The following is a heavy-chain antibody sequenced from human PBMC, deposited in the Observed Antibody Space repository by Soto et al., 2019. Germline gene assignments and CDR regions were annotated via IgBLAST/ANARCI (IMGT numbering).Heavy chain of an antibody. V-gene: IGHV5-51*01. CDR3: ASSGVNYSYGMDV. D-gene: IGHD6-19*01. CDR2: IYPGDPDT. Sequence: GECLKISCKGSGYSFTSYWIGWVRQMRGKGLEWMAIIYPGDPDTRYSPSFQGQVTISADKSISAAYLQWSSLKASDTAMYYCASSGVNYSYGMDVWGQGTTVTVSS. CDR1: GYSFTSYW. J-gene: IGHJ6*02.